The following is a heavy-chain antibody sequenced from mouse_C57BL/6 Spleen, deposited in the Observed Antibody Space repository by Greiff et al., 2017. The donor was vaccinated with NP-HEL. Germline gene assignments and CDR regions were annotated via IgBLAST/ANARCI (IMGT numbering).Heavy chain of an antibody. J-gene: IGHJ4*01. D-gene: IGHD1-1*01. V-gene: IGHV1-53*01. CDR3: ARDHYYGYYYAMDY. CDR1: GYTFTSYW. CDR2: INPSTGGT. Sequence: QVQLQQPGTELVKPGASVKLSCKASGYTFTSYWMHWVKQRPGQGLAWIGNINPSTGGTNYNEKFKSKATLTVDKSSSTAYMQLSSLTSEDSAVYYCARDHYYGYYYAMDYWGQGTSVTVSS.